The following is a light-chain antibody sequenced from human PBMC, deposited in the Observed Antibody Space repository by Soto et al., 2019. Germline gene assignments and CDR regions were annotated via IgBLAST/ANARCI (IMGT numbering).Light chain of an antibody. CDR1: QAVSSTY. CDR2: AAS. CDR3: HQCGNSWWT. V-gene: IGKV3-20*01. Sequence: EVVLTQSPNTLSLSPGESATLSCRASQAVSSTYLVWYQQKPGLAPRLLIYAASSRAPGISDRFSGSGSGTDFTLTISRLEPEDFAVYYCHQCGNSWWTFGEGTKVEIK. J-gene: IGKJ1*01.